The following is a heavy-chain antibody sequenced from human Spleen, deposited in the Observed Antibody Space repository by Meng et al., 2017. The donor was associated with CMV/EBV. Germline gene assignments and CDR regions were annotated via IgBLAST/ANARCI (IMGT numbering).Heavy chain of an antibody. V-gene: IGHV3-30-3*01. J-gene: IGHJ3*02. CDR1: GFTFSSYA. CDR3: ARVGAGGRLREAFDI. D-gene: IGHD4-17*01. CDR2: ISYDGSNK. Sequence: GESLKISCAASGFTFSSYAMHWVRQAPGKGLEWVAVISYDGSNKYYADSVKGRFTISRDNSKNTLYLQMNSLRAEDTAVYYCARVGAGGRLREAFDIWGQGTMVTVSS.